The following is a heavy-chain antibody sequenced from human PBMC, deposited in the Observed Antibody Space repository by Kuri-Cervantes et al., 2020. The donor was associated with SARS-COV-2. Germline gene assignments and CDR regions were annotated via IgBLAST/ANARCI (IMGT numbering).Heavy chain of an antibody. Sequence: SETLSLTCTVSGGSINSYYWNWIRQPPGKGLEWIGYISSSGSTNYNPSLKSRVTMPVDTSKNQFSLRLKSVTAADTAVYYCARGYYDTLTASRWYFDLWGRGTLVTVSS. CDR1: GGSINSYY. CDR3: ARGYYDTLTASRWYFDL. V-gene: IGHV4-59*01. D-gene: IGHD3-9*01. J-gene: IGHJ2*01. CDR2: ISSSGST.